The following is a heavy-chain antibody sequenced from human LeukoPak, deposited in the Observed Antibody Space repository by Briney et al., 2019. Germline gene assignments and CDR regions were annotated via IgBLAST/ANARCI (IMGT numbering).Heavy chain of an antibody. V-gene: IGHV3-30-3*01. CDR1: GFTFSSYA. Sequence: GGSLRLSCAASGFTFSSYAMHWVRQAPGKGLEWVAVISYDGSNKYYADSVKGRFTISRDNSKNTLYLEMNSLRAEDTAVYYCASGYSSSWYGDYWGQGTLVTVSS. CDR2: ISYDGSNK. D-gene: IGHD6-13*01. CDR3: ASGYSSSWYGDY. J-gene: IGHJ4*02.